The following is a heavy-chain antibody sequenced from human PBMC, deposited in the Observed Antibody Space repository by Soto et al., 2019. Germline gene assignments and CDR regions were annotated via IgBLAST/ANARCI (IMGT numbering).Heavy chain of an antibody. CDR3: AREHSSEHDAFDI. CDR2: MNPNSGNT. V-gene: IGHV1-8*01. Sequence: ASVKVSCKASGYTFTSYDINWVRQATGHGLEWMGWMNPNSGNTGYAQKFQGRVTMTRNTSISTAYMELSSLRSEDTAVYYCAREHSSEHDAFDIWGQGTMVTVSS. CDR1: GYTFTSYD. J-gene: IGHJ3*02. D-gene: IGHD6-19*01.